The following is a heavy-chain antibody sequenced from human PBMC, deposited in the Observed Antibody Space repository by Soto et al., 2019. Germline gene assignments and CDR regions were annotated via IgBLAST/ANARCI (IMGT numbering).Heavy chain of an antibody. Sequence: ASVKVSCKASGYTFTSYGISWVRQAPGQGLEWMGWISNYDGDSKYAEDLQGRVIMTTDTSTSTAYMELRSLRTDDTATYYCGRSDSSGYYYYGMDVWGQGTTVTVSS. CDR2: ISNYDGDS. CDR3: GRSDSSGYYYYGMDV. D-gene: IGHD3-22*01. J-gene: IGHJ6*02. V-gene: IGHV1-18*01. CDR1: GYTFTSYG.